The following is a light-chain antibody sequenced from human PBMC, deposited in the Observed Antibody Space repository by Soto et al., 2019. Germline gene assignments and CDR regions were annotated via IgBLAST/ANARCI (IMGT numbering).Light chain of an antibody. CDR1: SSDVGNYNL. CDR3: CSYAGGSPLGV. Sequence: QSVLTQPASVSGSPGQSITISCTGTSSDVGNYNLVSWYQQHPGKAPKLMIYEASKRPSGVSNRFSASKSGITASLTFFGLQAEDEADYYCCSYAGGSPLGVFGTGTKVTVL. CDR2: EAS. J-gene: IGLJ1*01. V-gene: IGLV2-23*02.